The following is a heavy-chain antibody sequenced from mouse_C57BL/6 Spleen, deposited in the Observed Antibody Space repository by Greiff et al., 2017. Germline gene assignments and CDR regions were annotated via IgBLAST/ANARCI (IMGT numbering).Heavy chain of an antibody. CDR3: AREGNWEGFDY. V-gene: IGHV1-55*01. D-gene: IGHD4-1*01. CDR2: IYPGRGST. J-gene: IGHJ2*01. Sequence: VQLQQPGAELVKPGASVKMSCKASGYTFTSYWITWVKQRPGQGLEWIGDIYPGRGSTNYNEKFKGKATFTADTSSNTAYMQLSSLTTEDSAIYYCAREGNWEGFDYWGQGTTLTVSS. CDR1: GYTFTSYW.